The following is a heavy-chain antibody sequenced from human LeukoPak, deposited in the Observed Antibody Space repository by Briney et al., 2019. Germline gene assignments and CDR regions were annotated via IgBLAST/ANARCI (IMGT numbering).Heavy chain of an antibody. D-gene: IGHD2-21*02. CDR3: ARHLASVRWGLSLRWFDP. V-gene: IGHV4-34*01. CDR2: INHSGST. J-gene: IGHJ5*02. CDR1: GGSFSGYY. Sequence: PSETLSLTCAVYGGSFSGYYWSWIRQPPGKGLEWIGEINHSGSTNYNPSLKSRVTISVDTSKNQFSLKRSSVTAADAAVYYCARHLASVRWGLSLRWFDPWGQGTLVTVSS.